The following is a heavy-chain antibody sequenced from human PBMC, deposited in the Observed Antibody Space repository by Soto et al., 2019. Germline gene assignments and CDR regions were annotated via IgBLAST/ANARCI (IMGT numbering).Heavy chain of an antibody. CDR3: AKDRRAGGNYGLYSDF. V-gene: IGHV3-23*01. J-gene: IGHJ4*02. D-gene: IGHD1-7*01. Sequence: EVQLLESGGGLVQPGGSLRLSCAASGFTFSSYGMTWVRQAPGKGLEWVSFSSATGAGTYYADPVKGRFTISRDNSKNTLYLQMTRLRADDTAVYYCAKDRRAGGNYGLYSDFWGQGALVIVSS. CDR1: GFTFSSYG. CDR2: SSATGAGT.